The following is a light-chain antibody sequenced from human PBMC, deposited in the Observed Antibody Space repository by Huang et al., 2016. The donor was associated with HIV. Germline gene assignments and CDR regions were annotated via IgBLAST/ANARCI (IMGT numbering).Light chain of an antibody. CDR3: QHYDGLPPT. J-gene: IGKJ2*01. CDR1: QDISDY. Sequence: DIQMTQSPSSLSASVGDRVTITCQASQDISDYLNWYQQKPGKAPKLLIYDASNLETGVPSRFSGGGSGTDFTFTITSLQPEDIATYYFQHYDGLPPTFGQGTKLEIK. V-gene: IGKV1-33*01. CDR2: DAS.